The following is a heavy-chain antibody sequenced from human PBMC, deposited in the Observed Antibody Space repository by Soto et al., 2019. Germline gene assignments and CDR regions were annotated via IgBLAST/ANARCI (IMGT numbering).Heavy chain of an antibody. CDR1: GFTFSSYS. V-gene: IGHV3-21*01. CDR2: ISSSSSYI. J-gene: IGHJ6*03. CDR3: ASLVADIVVVPAALENYYYYYMDV. Sequence: PGGSLRLSCAASGFTFSSYSMNWVRQAPGKGLEWVSSISSSSSYIYYADSVKGRFTISRDNAKNSLYLQMNSLRAEDTAVYYCASLVADIVVVPAALENYYYYYMDVWGKGTTVTVSS. D-gene: IGHD2-2*01.